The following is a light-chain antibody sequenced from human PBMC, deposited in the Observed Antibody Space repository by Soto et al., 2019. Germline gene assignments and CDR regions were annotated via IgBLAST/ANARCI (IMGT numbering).Light chain of an antibody. V-gene: IGKV1-39*01. CDR1: QSIGSR. Sequence: DIQMTQSPSSLSPSVGDRVTITCRASQSIGSRLNWYQQKPGSAPKPLIFGASTLESGVPSRFSGSGSGTDFTLTVSSLQVEDFATYYCQQTDTIPRTFGQGTKVDVK. CDR2: GAS. CDR3: QQTDTIPRT. J-gene: IGKJ1*01.